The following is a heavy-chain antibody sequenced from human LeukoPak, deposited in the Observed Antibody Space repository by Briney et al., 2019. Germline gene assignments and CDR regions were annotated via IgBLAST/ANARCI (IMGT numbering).Heavy chain of an antibody. CDR2: ISGSGDTT. CDR1: GFTVSGHG. J-gene: IGHJ4*02. Sequence: GGSQRLSCAASGFTVSGHGMRWVRQAPGKGLDWVSAISGSGDTTYYADSVKGRFTISRDNSKNTLYLQMNSLRAEDTALYFCAKARGFAEFDYWGQGTLVTVSS. CDR3: AKARGFAEFDY. V-gene: IGHV3-23*01. D-gene: IGHD3-10*01.